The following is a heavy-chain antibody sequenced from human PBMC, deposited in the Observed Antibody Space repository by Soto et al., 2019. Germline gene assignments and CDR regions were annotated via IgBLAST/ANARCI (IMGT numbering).Heavy chain of an antibody. CDR1: GFALSGYW. J-gene: IGHJ5*02. CDR3: ARGLLEISRVTMMP. CDR2: INNDGTMT. D-gene: IGHD3-22*01. V-gene: IGHV3-74*01. Sequence: GGSLRLSCAASGFALSGYWMHWVRQSPGKGLVWVARINNDGTMTTYADSVRGRFAISRDKAKNTVYLQRNSLRAEDTAVYYCARGLLEISRVTMMPLGQGTLVTVSS.